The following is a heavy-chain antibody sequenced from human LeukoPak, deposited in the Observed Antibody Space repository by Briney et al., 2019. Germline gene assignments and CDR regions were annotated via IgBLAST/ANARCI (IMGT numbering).Heavy chain of an antibody. CDR2: ITPIFGTA. J-gene: IGHJ4*02. D-gene: IGHD2-2*02. CDR1: GGTFSNYA. CDR3: ARWAGYYSITNCYTAFDF. Sequence: SVKVSCKASGGTFSNYAINWVRQAPGQGLEWMGGITPIFGTANYAQRFQGRVTITADESTSTAYMELSSLRSEDTAVYYCARWAGYYSITNCYTAFDFWGQGTLVTVSS. V-gene: IGHV1-69*13.